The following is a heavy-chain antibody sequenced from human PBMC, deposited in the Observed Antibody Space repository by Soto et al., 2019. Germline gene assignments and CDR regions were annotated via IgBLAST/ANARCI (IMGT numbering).Heavy chain of an antibody. CDR1: GGSFSGYY. V-gene: IGHV4-34*01. J-gene: IGHJ3*02. D-gene: IGHD6-13*01. Sequence: SETLSLTCAVYGGSFSGYYWSWIRQPPGKGPEWIGEINHSGSTNYNPSLKSRVTISVDTSKNQFSLKLSSVTAADTAVYYCARGLSIAAAGVTFDIWGQGTMVTVSS. CDR2: INHSGST. CDR3: ARGLSIAAAGVTFDI.